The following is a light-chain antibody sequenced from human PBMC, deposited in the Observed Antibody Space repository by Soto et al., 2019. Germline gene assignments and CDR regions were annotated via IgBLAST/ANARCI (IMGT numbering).Light chain of an antibody. CDR1: SSVVGAYIF. V-gene: IGLV2-14*03. Sequence: QSALTQPASVSGSPGQSITISCTGTSSVVGAYIFVSWYQQHPGKAPKLMIYDIINRPSGVSNRFSGSKSGNTASLTISGLQAEDEADYYCVSFTTSRSYVFGTGTKVTVL. CDR2: DII. J-gene: IGLJ1*01. CDR3: VSFTTSRSYV.